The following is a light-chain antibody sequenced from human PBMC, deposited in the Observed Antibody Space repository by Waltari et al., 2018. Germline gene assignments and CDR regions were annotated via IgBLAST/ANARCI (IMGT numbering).Light chain of an antibody. J-gene: IGLJ1*01. Sequence: QSALTQPASVSGSPGQSITISCSGTDSDVGAYDFVSWYQQHPGKAPHLIIYEVSNRPSGISILFSASKSGNTASLTISGLQAEDEADYYCSSHTTSSAPGVFGTGTRVTVL. CDR1: DSDVGAYDF. CDR2: EVS. V-gene: IGLV2-14*01. CDR3: SSHTTSSAPGV.